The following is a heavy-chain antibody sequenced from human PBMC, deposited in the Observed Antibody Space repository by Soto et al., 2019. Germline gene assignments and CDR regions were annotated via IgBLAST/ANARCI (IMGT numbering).Heavy chain of an antibody. J-gene: IGHJ5*02. CDR1: GGTVASSHW. CDR2: VYHTGDT. D-gene: IGHD2-21*02. Sequence: PSETLSLTCGVSGGTVASSHWWSWVRQSPGRGLEWIGNVYHTGDTNFNPSLQSRVTFSVGKSNNQFSLRLTSVTAADTAVYFCAREIVTAGGNNYFDPWGPGTLVTVSS. CDR3: AREIVTAGGNNYFDP. V-gene: IGHV4-4*02.